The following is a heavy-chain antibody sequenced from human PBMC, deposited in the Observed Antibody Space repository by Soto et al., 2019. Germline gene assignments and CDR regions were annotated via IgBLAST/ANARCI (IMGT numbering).Heavy chain of an antibody. CDR2: ISAYNGNT. Sequence: GASVKVSCKASGYTFTSYGISWVRQAPGQGLEWMGWISAYNGNTNYAQKLQDRVTMTTDTSTSTAYMELRSLKSDDTAVYYCARGVVVAAPYYYSMDVWGRGTTVTVS. J-gene: IGHJ6*03. D-gene: IGHD2-15*01. CDR1: GYTFTSYG. CDR3: ARGVVVAAPYYYSMDV. V-gene: IGHV1-18*01.